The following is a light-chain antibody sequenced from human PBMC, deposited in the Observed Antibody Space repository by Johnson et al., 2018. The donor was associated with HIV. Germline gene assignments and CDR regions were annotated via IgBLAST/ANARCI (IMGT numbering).Light chain of an antibody. J-gene: IGLJ1*01. V-gene: IGLV1-51*02. CDR1: SSNIGNNY. CDR2: ENN. Sequence: QSVLTQPPSVSAAPGQKVTISCSGSSSNIGNNYVSWYQQLPGTAPKLLIYENNKRPSGIPDRFSGSKSGTSATLGITGLKTGDEADYYCATWDRSLSAGGVFRTGTKVTVL. CDR3: ATWDRSLSAGGV.